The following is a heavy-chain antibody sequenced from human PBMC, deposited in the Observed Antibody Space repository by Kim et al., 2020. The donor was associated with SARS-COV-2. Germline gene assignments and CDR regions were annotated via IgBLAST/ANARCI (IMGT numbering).Heavy chain of an antibody. J-gene: IGHJ4*02. D-gene: IGHD6-19*01. CDR3: ARTSGTDWYGKFDY. CDR1: GYNFAHYW. Sequence: GESLKISCKASGYNFAHYWIGWVRQRPGKGLEWMGIIFPDDSQTTYGPSFDGQVTISVDKSISTAYLQWSGLKASDTAIYYCARTSGTDWYGKFDYWGQGTLVTVSS. V-gene: IGHV5-51*01. CDR2: IFPDDSQT.